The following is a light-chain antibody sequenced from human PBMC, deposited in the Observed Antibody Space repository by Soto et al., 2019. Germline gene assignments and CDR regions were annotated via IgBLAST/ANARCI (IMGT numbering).Light chain of an antibody. Sequence: ETVLTQSPGTLSLSPGERATLSCRASESVSSSYLAWYQQKPGQAPRLLIYGASSRATGIPDRFSGSGSGTDFTLTISRLEPEDSAVYYCQQFGNSPWTFGRGTTVEIK. J-gene: IGKJ1*01. CDR2: GAS. CDR1: ESVSSSY. V-gene: IGKV3-20*01. CDR3: QQFGNSPWT.